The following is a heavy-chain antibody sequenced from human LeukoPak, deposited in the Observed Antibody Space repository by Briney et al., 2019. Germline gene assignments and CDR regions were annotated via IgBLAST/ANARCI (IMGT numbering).Heavy chain of an antibody. Sequence: TSETLSLTCTASGGSISSYYWRWIRQPPGKGLEWIGYIYYSGRTNYNPSLKSRVTISVDTSKNQFSLKLSSVTAADTAVYYCARGVGTAMPQSDAFDIWGQGTMVTVSS. CDR3: ARGVGTAMPQSDAFDI. J-gene: IGHJ3*02. D-gene: IGHD5-18*01. CDR1: GGSISSYY. V-gene: IGHV4-59*01. CDR2: IYYSGRT.